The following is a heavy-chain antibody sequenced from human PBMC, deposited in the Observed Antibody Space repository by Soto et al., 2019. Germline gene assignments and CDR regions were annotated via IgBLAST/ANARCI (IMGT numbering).Heavy chain of an antibody. Sequence: GESLKISCKGSGYSFTSYWIGWVRQMPGKGLEWMGIIYPGDSDTRYSPSFQGQVTISADKSISTAYLQWSSLKASDTAMYYCARSPCSSTSXCKDGMDVWGXGTTVTVSS. J-gene: IGHJ6*04. D-gene: IGHD2-2*01. V-gene: IGHV5-51*01. CDR3: ARSPCSSTSXCKDGMDV. CDR1: GYSFTSYW. CDR2: IYPGDSDT.